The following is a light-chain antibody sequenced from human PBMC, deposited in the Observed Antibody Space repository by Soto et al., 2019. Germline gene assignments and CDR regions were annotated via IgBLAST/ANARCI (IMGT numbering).Light chain of an antibody. Sequence: DIVMTQSPATLSVSPGERATLSCRASQSVSSNLAWYQQKAGRTPTLLMYGASIRATDVPARFSGSGSGTEFTLTISSLQSEDFAVYYCQHYDNWPLTFGGGTKVEIK. J-gene: IGKJ4*01. CDR1: QSVSSN. CDR3: QHYDNWPLT. CDR2: GAS. V-gene: IGKV3-15*01.